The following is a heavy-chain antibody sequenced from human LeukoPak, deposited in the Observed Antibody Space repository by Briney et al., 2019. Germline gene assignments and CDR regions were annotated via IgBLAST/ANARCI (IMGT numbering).Heavy chain of an antibody. CDR2: IYYSGST. J-gene: IGHJ4*02. V-gene: IGHV4-59*01. D-gene: IGHD3-10*01. CDR3: ARTTTMVRGVIIDFDY. Sequence: SETLSLXCTVSGGSISSYYWSWIRQPPGKGLEWIGYIYYSGSTNYNPSLKSRVTISIDTSKNQFSLKLSSVTAADTAVYYCARTTTMVRGVIIDFDYWGQGTLVTVSS. CDR1: GGSISSYY.